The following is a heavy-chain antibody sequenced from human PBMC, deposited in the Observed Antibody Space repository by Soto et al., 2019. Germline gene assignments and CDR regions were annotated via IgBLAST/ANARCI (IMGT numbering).Heavy chain of an antibody. CDR3: AKECRSANRMPPYYFDY. CDR1: GFTFSGYA. Sequence: EVQLLESGGGLVQPGGSLRLSCAASGFTFSGYAMNWVRQAPGKGLEWVSSISGSGGGTYYADSVKGRFTISRDNSKSPLYLQRNSLRAEDTAVYYCAKECRSANRMPPYYFDYWGQGTMVNVSS. D-gene: IGHD2-15*01. CDR2: ISGSGGGT. V-gene: IGHV3-23*01. J-gene: IGHJ4*02.